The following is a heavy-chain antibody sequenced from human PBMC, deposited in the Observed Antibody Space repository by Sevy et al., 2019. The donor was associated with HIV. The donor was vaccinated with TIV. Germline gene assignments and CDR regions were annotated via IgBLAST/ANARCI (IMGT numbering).Heavy chain of an antibody. CDR2: IYPGDSDT. D-gene: IGHD3-10*01. V-gene: IGHV5-51*01. J-gene: IGHJ3*02. CDR3: AREDHYPLGYGSGSAHAFDI. CDR1: GYSFTSYW. Sequence: GESLKIPCKGSGYSFTSYWIGWVRQMPGKGLEWMGIIYPGDSDTRYSPSFQGQVTISADKSISTAYLQWSSLKASDTAMYYCAREDHYPLGYGSGSAHAFDIWGQGTMVTVSS.